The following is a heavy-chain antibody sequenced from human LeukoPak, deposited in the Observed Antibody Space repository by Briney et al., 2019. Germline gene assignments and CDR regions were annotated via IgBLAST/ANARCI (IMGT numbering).Heavy chain of an antibody. D-gene: IGHD3-10*01. Sequence: ETLSLTCAVSGGSISSNSYYWGWIRQPPGKGLEWIGSIYYRGSTYYNPSLKSRVTISVDTSTNQFSLKLSSVTAADTAVYYCARTRYYYNSRSYGAPYYFDYWGQGTLVTVSS. CDR2: IYYRGST. CDR3: ARTRYYYNSRSYGAPYYFDY. J-gene: IGHJ4*02. CDR1: GGSISSNSYY. V-gene: IGHV4-39*01.